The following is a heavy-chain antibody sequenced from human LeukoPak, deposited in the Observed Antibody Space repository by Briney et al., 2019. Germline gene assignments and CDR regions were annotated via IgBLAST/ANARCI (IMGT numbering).Heavy chain of an antibody. V-gene: IGHV4-59*08. CDR1: GGSLSSYY. D-gene: IGHD6-19*01. CDR3: ARLVGAVAGPFDY. CDR2: IYYSGST. J-gene: IGHJ4*02. Sequence: SETLSLTCTVSGGSLSSYYWSWIRQPPGKGLEWIGYIYYSGSTNYNPSLKSRVTISVDTSKNQFSLKLSSVTAADTAVYYCARLVGAVAGPFDYWGQGTLVTVSS.